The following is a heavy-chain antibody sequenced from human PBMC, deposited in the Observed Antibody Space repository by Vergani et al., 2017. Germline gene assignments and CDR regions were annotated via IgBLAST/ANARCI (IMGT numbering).Heavy chain of an antibody. D-gene: IGHD3-3*01. CDR3: ARGPLWSGYYVLQDYFDY. J-gene: IGHJ4*02. Sequence: EVQLVESGGGLVKPGGSLRLSCAASGFTFSSYSMNWVRQAPGKGLEWVSSISSSSSYIYYADSVKGRFTISRDNAKNSLYLQMNSLRAEDTAVYYCARGPLWSGYYVLQDYFDYWGQGTLVTVSS. CDR2: ISSSSSYI. CDR1: GFTFSSYS. V-gene: IGHV3-21*01.